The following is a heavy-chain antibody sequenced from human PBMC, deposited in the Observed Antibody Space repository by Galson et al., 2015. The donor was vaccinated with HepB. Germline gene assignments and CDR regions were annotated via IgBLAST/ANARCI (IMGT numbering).Heavy chain of an antibody. V-gene: IGHV3-15*07. J-gene: IGHJ4*02. Sequence: SLRLSCAASGFTFSNAWMNWVRQAPGKGLEWVGRIKSKTDGGTTDYAAPVKGRFTISRDDSKNTLYLQMNSLKTEDTAVYYCTTFSPLIYDFWSGYYPTRTDYWGQGTLVTVSS. CDR3: TTFSPLIYDFWSGYYPTRTDY. CDR1: GFTFSNAW. CDR2: IKSKTDGGTT. D-gene: IGHD3-3*01.